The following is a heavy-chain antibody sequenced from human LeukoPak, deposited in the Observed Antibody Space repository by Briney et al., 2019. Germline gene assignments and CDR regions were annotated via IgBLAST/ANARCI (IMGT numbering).Heavy chain of an antibody. CDR1: GFTFSDHY. D-gene: IGHD4-11*01. Sequence: GGSLRLSCAASGFTFSDHYMDWVRQAPGKGLEWVGRSRNKVISYIAQYAASVKGRFTISRDDSKNSLYLQMNSLKTEDTAVYYCARPSSPYSEADYWGQGTLVTVSS. J-gene: IGHJ4*02. CDR2: SRNKVISYIA. V-gene: IGHV3-72*01. CDR3: ARPSSPYSEADY.